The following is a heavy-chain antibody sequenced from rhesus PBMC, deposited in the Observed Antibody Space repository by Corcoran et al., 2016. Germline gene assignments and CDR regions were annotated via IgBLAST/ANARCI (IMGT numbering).Heavy chain of an antibody. CDR3: ARVSGIVVVITTYYRAFDF. J-gene: IGHJ3*01. D-gene: IGHD3-16*01. V-gene: IGHV3-54*02. Sequence: EVQLVESGGGLVQPGGSLRLSCAASGFTFSSYGMHWVRQAPGTGLEWVSVISYDGSNKYYADSVKDRFTISRDNSKNMLYLQMNNLKLEDTAVDYCARVSGIVVVITTYYRAFDFWGQGLRVTVSS. CDR1: GFTFSSYG. CDR2: ISYDGSNK.